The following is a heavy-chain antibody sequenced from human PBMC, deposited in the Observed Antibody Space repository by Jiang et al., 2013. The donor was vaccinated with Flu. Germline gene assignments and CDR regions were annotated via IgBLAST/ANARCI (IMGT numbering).Heavy chain of an antibody. J-gene: IGHJ3*02. D-gene: IGHD5-24*01. CDR1: GYSFTNYW. Sequence: GAEVKKPGESLKISCRCSGYSFTNYWIGWVRQMPGKGLEWMGIIFPDDSDTRYSPSFQGQVTISADKSISTAYLQWSSLKASDTAMYYCARRRDGYNICNAFDIWGQGTMVTVSS. V-gene: IGHV5-51*01. CDR3: ARRRDGYNICNAFDI. CDR2: IFPDDSDT.